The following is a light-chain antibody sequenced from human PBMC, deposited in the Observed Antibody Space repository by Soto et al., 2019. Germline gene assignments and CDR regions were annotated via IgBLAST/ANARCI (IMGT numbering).Light chain of an antibody. Sequence: EIVLTQSPGTLSLSPGERATLSCRASQSVSSNYLAWFQQKPGQVPRLLIYAASSRATGIPDRFSGSGSGTEFTLTISSLQSEDFAVYYCQQYNNWPWTFGQGTKVDIK. CDR3: QQYNNWPWT. J-gene: IGKJ1*01. CDR2: AAS. CDR1: QSVSSN. V-gene: IGKV3D-15*01.